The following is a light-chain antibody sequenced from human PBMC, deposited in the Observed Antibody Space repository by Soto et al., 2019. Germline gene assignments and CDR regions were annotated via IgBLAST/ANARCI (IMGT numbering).Light chain of an antibody. CDR3: QKYDSSPRT. J-gene: IGKJ1*01. CDR1: QTISRY. CDR2: SAS. V-gene: IGKV1-39*02. Sequence: DTQLTQSPSFLSAFVGERVNVTCRASQTISRYVNWYQQKPGKAPTLLISSASSLERGVPSRFSGGGSGTDFTLTISRLETEDFAVYYCQKYDSSPRTFGQGIKVDI.